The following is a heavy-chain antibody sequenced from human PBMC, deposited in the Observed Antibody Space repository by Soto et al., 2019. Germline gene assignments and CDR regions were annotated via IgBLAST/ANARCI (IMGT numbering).Heavy chain of an antibody. CDR3: ARAPRSGSSSWYWGGYYYGMDV. J-gene: IGHJ6*02. CDR1: GFTFSSYS. Sequence: EVRLVESGGGLVQPGGSLRLSCAASGFTFSSYSMNWVRQAPGKGLEWVSYISSSSSTIYYADSVKGRFTISRDNAKNSLYLQMNSLRDEDTAVYYCARAPRSGSSSWYWGGYYYGMDVWGQGTTVTVSS. V-gene: IGHV3-48*02. CDR2: ISSSSSTI. D-gene: IGHD6-13*01.